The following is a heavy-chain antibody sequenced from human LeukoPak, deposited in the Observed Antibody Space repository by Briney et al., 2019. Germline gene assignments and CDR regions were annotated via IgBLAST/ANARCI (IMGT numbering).Heavy chain of an antibody. CDR1: GGALSSGGYY. Sequence: PSETLSLTCTVSGGALSSGGYYWTWIRQPPGKGLEWIGNNHSGTPHYNPSLKSRVIISVDTSKNQFSLNLNSVTAADTAVYFCARHSWVNGYFDFWGQGTLVTVSS. J-gene: IGHJ4*02. D-gene: IGHD2-15*01. CDR3: ARHSWVNGYFDF. V-gene: IGHV4-61*08. CDR2: NHSGTP.